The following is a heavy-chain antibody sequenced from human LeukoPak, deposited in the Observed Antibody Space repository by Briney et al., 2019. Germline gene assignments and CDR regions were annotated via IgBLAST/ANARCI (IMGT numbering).Heavy chain of an antibody. CDR3: ATDPARVNY. V-gene: IGHV1-69*05. CDR1: GGTFSSYA. CDR2: IIPIFGTA. D-gene: IGHD2-2*01. J-gene: IGHJ4*02. Sequence: SVKVSCKASGGTFSSYAISWVRQAPGQGLEWMGGIIPIFGTANYAQKFQGRVTITTDESTSTAYMELSSLRSEDTVLYYCATDPARVNYWGQGTLLTVSS.